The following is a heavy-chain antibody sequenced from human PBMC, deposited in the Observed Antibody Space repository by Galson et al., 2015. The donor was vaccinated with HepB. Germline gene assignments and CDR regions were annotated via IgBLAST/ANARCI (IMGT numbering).Heavy chain of an antibody. CDR1: GFTFSSYD. J-gene: IGHJ6*02. D-gene: IGHD6-13*01. Sequence: SLRLSCAASGFTFSSYDMHWVRQATGKGLEWVSAIGTAGDTYYPGSVKGRFTISRENAKNSLYLQMNSLRAGDTAVYYCARGEPGIAAAGTLERGYYYYGMDVWGQGTTVTVSS. V-gene: IGHV3-13*04. CDR2: IGTAGDT. CDR3: ARGEPGIAAAGTLERGYYYYGMDV.